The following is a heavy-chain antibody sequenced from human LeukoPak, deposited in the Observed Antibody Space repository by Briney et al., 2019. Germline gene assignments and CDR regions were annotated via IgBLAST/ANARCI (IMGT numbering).Heavy chain of an antibody. CDR3: ATYYDGSGYHFKREY. D-gene: IGHD3-22*01. CDR2: IKEDGSEK. V-gene: IGHV3-7*01. Sequence: GGSLRLSCAASGITFSTFWMSWVRQAPGKGLDWVANIKEDGSEKYYVDSVKGRFTISRDNANNSLYLQLNSLRADDKALYYCATYYDGSGYHFKREYGGQGTLVTVSS. J-gene: IGHJ4*02. CDR1: GITFSTFW.